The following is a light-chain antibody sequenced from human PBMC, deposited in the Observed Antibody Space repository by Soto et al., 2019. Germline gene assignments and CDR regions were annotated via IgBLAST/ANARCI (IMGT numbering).Light chain of an antibody. J-gene: IGKJ4*01. V-gene: IGKV1-5*01. CDR2: DAS. CDR1: QSISSW. Sequence: DIQMTQSPSTLSASVGDRVTTTCRASQSISSWLAWYQQKPGKAPKLLIYDASSLESGVPSRFSGSGSDTEFTLTINNLQPDYFATYHCQQYNRYSLTFGGGTKVEIK. CDR3: QQYNRYSLT.